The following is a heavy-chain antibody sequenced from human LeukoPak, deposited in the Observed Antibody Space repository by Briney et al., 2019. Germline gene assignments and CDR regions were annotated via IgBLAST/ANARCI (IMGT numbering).Heavy chain of an antibody. D-gene: IGHD1-26*01. CDR2: IYYTGNT. CDR3: AREGSGSPNAFDI. CDR1: GGSISGYY. V-gene: IGHV4-59*01. Sequence: SETLSLTCIVSGGSISGYYWSWIRQPPGKGLELIGHIYYTGNTVYNPSLKSRATILLDTSENQFPLKLRSVTTADTAVYYCAREGSGSPNAFDIWGQGTLVTVSS. J-gene: IGHJ3*02.